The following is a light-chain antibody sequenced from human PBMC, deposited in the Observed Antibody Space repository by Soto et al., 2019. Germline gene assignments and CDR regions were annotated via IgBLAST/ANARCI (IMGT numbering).Light chain of an antibody. CDR1: SRDVGFYNY. Sequence: QSALTQPPSASGTPGQSVTISCTGTSRDVGFYNYVSWDQQHPDKAPQLMIYEVNKRPSGVPDRFSGSESGNTVSLTDSGLQTGDEADYYCTSYAGYNHPVVFGGGTKLTVL. V-gene: IGLV2-8*01. J-gene: IGLJ3*02. CDR2: EVN. CDR3: TSYAGYNHPVV.